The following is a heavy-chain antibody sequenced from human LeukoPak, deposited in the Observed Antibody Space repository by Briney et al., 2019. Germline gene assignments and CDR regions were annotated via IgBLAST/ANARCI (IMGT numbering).Heavy chain of an antibody. J-gene: IGHJ6*03. CDR2: ISSSGSTI. CDR1: GFTFSSYE. Sequence: GGSLRLSCAASGFTFSSYEMNWVRQAPGKGLEWVSYISSSGSTIYYADSVKGRFSISRDNAKNSLYLQMNSLTAEDTAVYYCARNPPGIVGAPTHYCYYMDVWGRGTTVTISS. CDR3: ARNPPGIVGAPTHYCYYMDV. V-gene: IGHV3-48*03. D-gene: IGHD1-26*01.